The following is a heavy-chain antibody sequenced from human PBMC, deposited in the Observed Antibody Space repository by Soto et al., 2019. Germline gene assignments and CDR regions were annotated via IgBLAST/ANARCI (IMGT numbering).Heavy chain of an antibody. CDR3: AKDRQQLVPRSFDY. J-gene: IGHJ4*02. CDR2: ISGSGGST. V-gene: IGHV3-23*01. Sequence: EVQLLESGGGLVQPGGSLRLSCAASGFTFSSYAMSWVRQAPVKGLEWISAISGSGGSTYYADSVKGRFTSSRDNSKNTLFLQMNSLKAEDTAVYYCAKDRQQLVPRSFDYWGQGTLVTVSS. CDR1: GFTFSSYA. D-gene: IGHD6-13*01.